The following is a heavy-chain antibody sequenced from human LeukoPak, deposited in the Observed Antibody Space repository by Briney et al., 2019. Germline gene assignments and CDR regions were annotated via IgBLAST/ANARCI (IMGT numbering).Heavy chain of an antibody. J-gene: IGHJ4*02. CDR3: ARTRVDTTTFDYFDY. CDR2: IYSGGST. V-gene: IGHV3-53*01. Sequence: GGSLRLSCVVSGFTVSTNFMSWVRQAPGERLEWVSVIYSGGSTYYADSVKGRFTISRDSSKNTLYLQMNSLRAEDTAVYYCARTRVDTTTFDYFDYWGQGTLVTVSS. D-gene: IGHD4-11*01. CDR1: GFTVSTNF.